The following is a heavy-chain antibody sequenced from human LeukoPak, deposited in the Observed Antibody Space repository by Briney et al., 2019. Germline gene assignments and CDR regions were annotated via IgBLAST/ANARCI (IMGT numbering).Heavy chain of an antibody. J-gene: IGHJ1*01. CDR3: VRNKDMTTAEYFQH. V-gene: IGHV4-31*03. D-gene: IGHD4-17*01. Sequence: PSETLSLTCTVSGGSISSGGYYWSWIRQHPGKGLEWIGYIYYSGSTYYNPSLKSRVTISVDTSKNQFSLKLSSVTAADTAVYYCVRNKDMTTAEYFQHWGQGTLVTVSS. CDR1: GGSISSGGYY. CDR2: IYYSGST.